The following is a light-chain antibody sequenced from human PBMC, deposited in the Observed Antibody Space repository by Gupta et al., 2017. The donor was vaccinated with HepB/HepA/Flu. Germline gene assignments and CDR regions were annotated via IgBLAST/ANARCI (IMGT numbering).Light chain of an antibody. CDR3: QQDYSTPFT. Sequence: DIVLTQSPDSLAVSLGERATSNCKSSQSVLYSSNNKNNLAWYQQKTGQPPKLLIYWASNRESGVPDRCSGSGSGTDVTLTISSLQAEDVAVYYCQQDYSTPFTFGHGTKVDIK. V-gene: IGKV4-1*01. J-gene: IGKJ3*01. CDR1: QSVLYSSNNKNN. CDR2: WAS.